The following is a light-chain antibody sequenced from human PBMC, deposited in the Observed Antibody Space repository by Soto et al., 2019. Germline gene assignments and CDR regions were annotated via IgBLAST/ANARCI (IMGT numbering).Light chain of an antibody. CDR3: LQYDSYSWT. Sequence: DSQMTQSPSTQSASIADRFKNTCRASRSISDWLAWYQQKPGKAPKVLIFDASSLKSGVPSTFSGSGSGTEFTLTISSLQPDDVATYYCLQYDSYSWTFGQGTKVDIK. V-gene: IGKV1-5*01. J-gene: IGKJ1*01. CDR2: DAS. CDR1: RSISDW.